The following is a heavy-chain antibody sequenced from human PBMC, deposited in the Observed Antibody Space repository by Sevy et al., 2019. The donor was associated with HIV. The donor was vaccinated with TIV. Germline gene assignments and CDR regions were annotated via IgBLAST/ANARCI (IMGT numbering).Heavy chain of an antibody. J-gene: IGHJ3*02. CDR3: ATASFLTSGAFDI. Sequence: GGSLRLSCTASGFTFINAWMSWVRQAPGKGLEWVGRIKSKNDGGTTDYAAPVKGRFTISRDDSKNTLYLQMNTLKTDDTAVYYCATASFLTSGAFDIWGQGTMVTVSS. D-gene: IGHD3-3*02. CDR2: IKSKNDGGTT. CDR1: GFTFINAW. V-gene: IGHV3-15*01.